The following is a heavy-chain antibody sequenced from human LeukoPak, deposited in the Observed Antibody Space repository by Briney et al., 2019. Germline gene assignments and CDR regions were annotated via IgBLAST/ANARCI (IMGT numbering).Heavy chain of an antibody. CDR2: TSYGGQHK. CDR1: GLGYRGDG. Sequence: MGLWWEASGLGYRGDGMHWGSHDKNKGLEWVAATSYGGQHKYYAESVRGRFTISRDNSNDTLYLQMNSLRPEDTALYYCARDEWLEQLAYYFDSWGQGTLVTVSS. CDR3: ARDEWLEQLAYYFDS. D-gene: IGHD1-1*01. V-gene: IGHV3-30*06. J-gene: IGHJ4*02.